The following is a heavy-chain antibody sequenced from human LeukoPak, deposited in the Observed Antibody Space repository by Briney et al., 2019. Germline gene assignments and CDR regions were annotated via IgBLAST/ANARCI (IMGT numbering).Heavy chain of an antibody. CDR1: GGTFSSYA. J-gene: IGHJ4*02. CDR2: IIPIFGTA. V-gene: IGHV1-69*01. Sequence: SVKVSCKASGGTFSSYAISWVRQAPGQGLEWMGGIIPIFGTANYVQKFQGRVTITADESTSTAYMELSSLRSEDTAVYYCARGPPVSYSSGWYYFDYWGQGTLVTVSS. CDR3: ARGPPVSYSSGWYYFDY. D-gene: IGHD6-19*01.